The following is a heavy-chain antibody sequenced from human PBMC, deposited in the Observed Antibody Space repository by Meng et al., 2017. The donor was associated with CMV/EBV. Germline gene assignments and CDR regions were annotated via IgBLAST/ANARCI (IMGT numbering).Heavy chain of an antibody. CDR2: ISAYNGNT. J-gene: IGHJ4*02. Sequence: ASVKVSCEASGYTFTSYGISWVRQAPGQGLEWMGWISAYNGNTNYAQKLQGRVTMTTDTSTSTAYMELRSLRSDDTAVYYCARLSGPQYYYDSSGYYNYWGQGTLVTVSS. D-gene: IGHD3-22*01. CDR3: ARLSGPQYYYDSSGYYNY. V-gene: IGHV1-18*01. CDR1: GYTFTSYG.